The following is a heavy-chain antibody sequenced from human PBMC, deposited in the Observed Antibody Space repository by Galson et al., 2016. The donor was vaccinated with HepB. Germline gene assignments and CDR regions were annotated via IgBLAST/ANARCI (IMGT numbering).Heavy chain of an antibody. D-gene: IGHD5-24*01. V-gene: IGHV1-46*01. CDR1: GYSFTNYY. J-gene: IGHJ4*02. Sequence: SVKVSCKVSGYSFTNYYLHWLRQAPGQGPEWMGITNPSNRNTSSAQQFQGRVSMATDTSASTIYLELRSLRSEDTAIYYCARLRKYGNGYFFFDYWGQGTLVTVSA. CDR3: ARLRKYGNGYFFFDY. CDR2: TNPSNRNT.